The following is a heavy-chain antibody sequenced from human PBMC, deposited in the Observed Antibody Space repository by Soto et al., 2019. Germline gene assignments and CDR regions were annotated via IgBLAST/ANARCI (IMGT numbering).Heavy chain of an antibody. Sequence: PSETLSLTCTVSGGSVSSRSYFWGWIRQPPGKGLEWIGSIYHSGSTYYNPSLKSRLTISVDTSKNQFSLKVNSVTAADTGVYYCARQPLRYSRSWYDGEFEYWGQGILVTVSS. CDR1: GGSVSSRSYF. CDR2: IYHSGST. V-gene: IGHV4-39*01. CDR3: ARQPLRYSRSWYDGEFEY. J-gene: IGHJ4*02. D-gene: IGHD6-13*01.